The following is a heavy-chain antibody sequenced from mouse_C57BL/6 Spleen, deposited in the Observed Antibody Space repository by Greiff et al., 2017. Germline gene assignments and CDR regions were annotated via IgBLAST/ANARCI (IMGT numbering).Heavy chain of an antibody. CDR3: ARWGIYYYGSSYDYAMDY. CDR1: GFSLTSYG. J-gene: IGHJ4*01. D-gene: IGHD1-1*01. Sequence: VKLMESGPGLVQPSQSLSITCTVSGFSLTSYGVHWVRQSPGKGLEWLGVIWSGGSTDYNAAFISRLSISKDNSKSQVFFKMNSLQADDTAIYYCARWGIYYYGSSYDYAMDYWGQGTSVTVSS. V-gene: IGHV2-2*01. CDR2: IWSGGST.